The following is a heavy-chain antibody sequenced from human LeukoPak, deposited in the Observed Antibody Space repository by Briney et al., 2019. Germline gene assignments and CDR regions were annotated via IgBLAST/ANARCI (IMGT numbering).Heavy chain of an antibody. CDR2: INTNTGNP. J-gene: IGHJ4*02. D-gene: IGHD3-22*01. CDR1: GYTFTSYD. CDR3: ARETYYYDSSGYYSSNFDY. Sequence: ASVKVSCKASGYTFTSYDINWVRQASGQGLEWMGWINTNTGNPTYAQGFTGRFVFSLDTSVSTAYLQISSLKAEDTAVYYCARETYYYDSSGYYSSNFDYWGQGTLVTVSS. V-gene: IGHV7-4-1*02.